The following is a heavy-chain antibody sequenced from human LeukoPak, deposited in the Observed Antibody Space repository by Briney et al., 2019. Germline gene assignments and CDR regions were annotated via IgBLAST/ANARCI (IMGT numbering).Heavy chain of an antibody. D-gene: IGHD4-23*01. J-gene: IGHJ3*02. Sequence: GGSLRLSCAASGFTFPNYAMSWVRQAPGKGLEWVSLISDSGGSTWYADSVKGRFTISRDNSKDTLSLQMDSLRAEDSAVYYCARGDYGGNPDAFDIWGPGTMVTVSS. CDR1: GFTFPNYA. V-gene: IGHV3-23*01. CDR2: ISDSGGST. CDR3: ARGDYGGNPDAFDI.